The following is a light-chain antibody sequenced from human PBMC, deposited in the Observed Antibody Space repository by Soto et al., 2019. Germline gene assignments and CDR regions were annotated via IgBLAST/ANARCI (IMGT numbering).Light chain of an antibody. Sequence: PATLSVSPGERATLSCRASQSISGNLAWYQQKPGQAPRLLIYDASNRATGIPARFSGSGSGTDFTLTISSLEPEDFAVYYCQQRSNWPPITFGQGTRLEIK. V-gene: IGKV3-11*01. CDR3: QQRSNWPPIT. CDR1: QSISGN. CDR2: DAS. J-gene: IGKJ5*01.